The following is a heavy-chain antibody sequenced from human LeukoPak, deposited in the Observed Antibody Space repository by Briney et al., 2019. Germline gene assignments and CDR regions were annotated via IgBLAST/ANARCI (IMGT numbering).Heavy chain of an antibody. CDR1: GFVFEEST. CDR2: INWDGGTT. V-gene: IGHV3-43*01. Sequence: GGSLRLTCAASGFVFEESTMHWVRQAPGKGLEWVSLINWDGGTTHYAGSAKGRFTISRDNSKNSLYLQLNSLTSDDTALYYCATGDEDSPMNFYHWGQGTLVTVSS. J-gene: IGHJ4*02. D-gene: IGHD5-18*01. CDR3: ATGDEDSPMNFYH.